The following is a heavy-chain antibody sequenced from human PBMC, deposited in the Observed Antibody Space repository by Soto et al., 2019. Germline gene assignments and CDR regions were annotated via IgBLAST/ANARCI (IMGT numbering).Heavy chain of an antibody. CDR3: AKGYHDYGDFLFDY. Sequence: GESLKISCKGSGYSFISYWIGWVRQMPGKGLEWMGIIYPGDSHTRYSPSLQGQVTISADKSISTAYLQWSSLKASDTAMYYWAKGYHDYGDFLFDYWGQGTLVTVSS. CDR2: IYPGDSHT. J-gene: IGHJ4*02. V-gene: IGHV5-51*01. CDR1: GYSFISYW. D-gene: IGHD4-17*01.